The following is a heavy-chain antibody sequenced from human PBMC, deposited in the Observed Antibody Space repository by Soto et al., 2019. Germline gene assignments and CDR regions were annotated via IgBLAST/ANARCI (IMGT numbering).Heavy chain of an antibody. V-gene: IGHV3-30*18. CDR3: AKDSTASCIDY. Sequence: PGGSLRLSCAASGFTFSSYGMHWVRQAPGKGLEWVAVISYDGSNKYYADSVKGRFTTSRDNSKNTLYLQMNSLRAEDTAVYYCAKDSTASCIDYWGQGTLVTVSS. CDR2: ISYDGSNK. D-gene: IGHD2-15*01. J-gene: IGHJ4*02. CDR1: GFTFSSYG.